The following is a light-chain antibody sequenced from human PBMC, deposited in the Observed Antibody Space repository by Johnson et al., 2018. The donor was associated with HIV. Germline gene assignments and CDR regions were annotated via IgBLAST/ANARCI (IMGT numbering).Light chain of an antibody. CDR2: ENN. V-gene: IGLV1-51*02. CDR1: SSNIGNNY. J-gene: IGLJ1*01. CDR3: GTWDSSLSAAV. Sequence: QSVLTRPPSVSAAPGQKVTISCSGSSSNIGNNYVSWYRQLPGTAPKLLIYENNKRPSGIPDRFSGSKSGTSATLGITGLQTGDEADYYCGTWDSSLSAAVFGTGTKVTVL.